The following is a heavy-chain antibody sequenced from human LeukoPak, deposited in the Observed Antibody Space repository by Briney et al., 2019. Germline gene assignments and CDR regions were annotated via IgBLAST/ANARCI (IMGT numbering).Heavy chain of an antibody. CDR2: ISGSGGST. CDR3: PKADGSGHGGYFDY. V-gene: IGHV3-23*01. D-gene: IGHD6-19*01. CDR1: GFTFSSYW. Sequence: GGSLRLSCAASGFTFSSYWMNWVRQAPGKGLEWVSAISGSGGSTYYADSVKGRFTISRDNSKNTLYLHMNSLRAEDAAVYYCPKADGSGHGGYFDYWGQGTLVTVFS. J-gene: IGHJ4*02.